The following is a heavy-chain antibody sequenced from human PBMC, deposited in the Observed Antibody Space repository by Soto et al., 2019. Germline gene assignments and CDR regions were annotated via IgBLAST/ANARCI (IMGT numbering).Heavy chain of an antibody. J-gene: IGHJ6*03. CDR1: GYAFNNYD. CDR3: AIEPVGKDYLDV. CDR2: VNPKSANT. Sequence: QVQLVQSGAEVKEPGASVKVSCKASGYAFNNYDINWVRQAPGQGLEWMGWVNPKSANTGDAQKFQGRVTMTRDTSITTAYIELTSLTSEDTAVYYCAIEPVGKDYLDVWGMGTTVTVSS. D-gene: IGHD1-26*01. V-gene: IGHV1-8*01.